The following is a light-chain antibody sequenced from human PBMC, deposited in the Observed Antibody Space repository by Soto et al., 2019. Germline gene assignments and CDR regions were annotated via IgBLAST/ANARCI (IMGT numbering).Light chain of an antibody. CDR2: DAS. Sequence: EIVMTQSPATLSLSPGERATLSCRASQTVRNNYLAWYQQKPGQAPRLLIYDASSRATGIPDRFSGGGSGTDFTLTISRLEPEGFAVYYCQQFSSYPLTFGGGTKVDI. CDR1: QTVRNNY. J-gene: IGKJ4*01. V-gene: IGKV3-20*01. CDR3: QQFSSYPLT.